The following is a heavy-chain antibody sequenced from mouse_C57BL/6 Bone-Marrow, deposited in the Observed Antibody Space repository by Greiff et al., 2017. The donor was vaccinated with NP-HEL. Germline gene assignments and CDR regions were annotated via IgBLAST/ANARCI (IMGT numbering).Heavy chain of an antibody. CDR2: ISSGSSTI. CDR3: ARTAQATLYFDY. Sequence: DVKLVESGGGLVKPGGSLKLSCAASGFTFSDYGMHWVRQAPEKGLEWVAYISSGSSTIYYADTVKGRVTISRDNAKNTLFLQMTSLRSEDTAMYYCARTAQATLYFDYWGQGTTLTVSS. D-gene: IGHD3-2*02. CDR1: GFTFSDYG. J-gene: IGHJ2*01. V-gene: IGHV5-17*01.